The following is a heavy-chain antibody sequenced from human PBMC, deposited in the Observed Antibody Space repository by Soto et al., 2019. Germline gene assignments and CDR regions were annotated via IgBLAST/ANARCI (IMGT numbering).Heavy chain of an antibody. Sequence: SETLSLTCAVYGGSFSGYYWSWIRQPPGKGLEWIGEINHSGSTNYNPSLKSRVTISVDTSKNQFSLKLSSVTAADTAVYYCGRRGQDTVVVPAATLPYYYRTDVWGQAKTVTAPS. CDR1: GGSFSGYY. J-gene: IGHJ6*02. CDR2: INHSGST. V-gene: IGHV4-34*01. CDR3: GRRGQDTVVVPAATLPYYYRTDV. D-gene: IGHD2-2*01.